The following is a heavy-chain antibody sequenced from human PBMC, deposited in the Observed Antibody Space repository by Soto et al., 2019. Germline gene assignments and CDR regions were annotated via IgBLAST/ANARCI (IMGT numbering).Heavy chain of an antibody. Sequence: SETLSLTFNVSGGSISSRSYYWGWILQRPGKGLEWIGSIYYSGSTYYNPSLKSRVTISVDTSKNQFSLKLSSVTAADTAVYYCARVLYSSGWWSWFDPWGQGTLVTVSS. CDR3: ARVLYSSGWWSWFDP. D-gene: IGHD6-19*01. V-gene: IGHV4-39*01. CDR2: IYYSGST. J-gene: IGHJ5*02. CDR1: GGSISSRSYY.